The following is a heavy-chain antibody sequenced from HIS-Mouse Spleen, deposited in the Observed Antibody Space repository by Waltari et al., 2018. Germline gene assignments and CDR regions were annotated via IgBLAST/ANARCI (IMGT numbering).Heavy chain of an antibody. CDR2: IYYSGST. V-gene: IGHV4-39*07. J-gene: IGHJ2*01. CDR1: GGSISSSSYY. Sequence: QLQLQESGPGLVKPSETLSLTCTVSGGSISSSSYYCVWIRQPPGKGLGWIGSIYYSGSTYYNPSLKSPVTRSVDTPKNQFSLKLSSVTAADTAVYYCAREIPYSSSWYDWYFDLWGRGTLVTVSS. CDR3: AREIPYSSSWYDWYFDL. D-gene: IGHD6-13*01.